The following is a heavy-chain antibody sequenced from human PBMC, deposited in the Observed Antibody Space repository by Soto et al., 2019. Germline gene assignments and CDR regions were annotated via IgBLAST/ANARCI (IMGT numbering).Heavy chain of an antibody. D-gene: IGHD2-15*01. V-gene: IGHV1-46*01. CDR3: ARDTEEMVVAATRGAFDI. CDR1: GYTFTSCY. J-gene: IGHJ3*02. CDR2: INASDGST. Sequence: ASVKVSCKASGYTFTSCYIHWVRQAPGQGLEWMGLINASDGSTRYSQKFQGRVTITRDTSASTAYMELSSLRSEDTAVYYCARDTEEMVVAATRGAFDIWGQGTMVTVSS.